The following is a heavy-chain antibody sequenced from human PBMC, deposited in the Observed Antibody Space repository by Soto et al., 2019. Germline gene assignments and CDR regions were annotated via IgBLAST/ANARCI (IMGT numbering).Heavy chain of an antibody. CDR3: AKYSSSWYVNWFDP. Sequence: SVKVSCKASGYTFTIYGISWVRQAPGQGLEWMGWISAYNGNTNYAQKLQGRVTMTTDTSTSTAYMELRSLRSDDTAVYYCAKYSSSWYVNWFDPLGQGTLVTVSS. D-gene: IGHD6-13*01. CDR2: ISAYNGNT. J-gene: IGHJ5*02. CDR1: GYTFTIYG. V-gene: IGHV1-18*01.